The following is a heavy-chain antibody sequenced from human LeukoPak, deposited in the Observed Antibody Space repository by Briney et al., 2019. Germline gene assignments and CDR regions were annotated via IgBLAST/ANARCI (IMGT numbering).Heavy chain of an antibody. J-gene: IGHJ4*02. V-gene: IGHV3-11*06. CDR1: VFTSSMYY. CDR2: ISSSSSYT. Sequence: PGGSLRLSCAASVFTSSMYYRCWIRQAPGKGLEWVSYISSSSSYTNYADSVKGRFTISRDNAKNSLYLQMNSLRAEDTAVYYCATSKAAATPSYFDYWGQGTLVTVSS. CDR3: ATSKAAATPSYFDY. D-gene: IGHD6-13*01.